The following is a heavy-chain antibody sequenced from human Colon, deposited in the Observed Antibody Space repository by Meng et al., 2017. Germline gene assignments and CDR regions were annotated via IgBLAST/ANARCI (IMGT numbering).Heavy chain of an antibody. J-gene: IGHJ4*02. Sequence: QVQLQESGPGLVRPSETLSLTCTGSGGSVSSGTYYWSWIRQPPGKGLEWIGCIYYSGTTNYNPSLRSRVTISVDTSKNQFSLKLSSVTPADTAVYFCARDRVPGKYWGQGTLVTVSS. CDR3: ARDRVPGKY. CDR2: IYYSGTT. V-gene: IGHV4-61*01. D-gene: IGHD1-14*01. CDR1: GGSVSSGTYY.